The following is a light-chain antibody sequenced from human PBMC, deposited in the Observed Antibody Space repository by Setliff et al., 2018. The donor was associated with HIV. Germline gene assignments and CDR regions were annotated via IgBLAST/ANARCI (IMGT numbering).Light chain of an antibody. J-gene: IGLJ3*02. CDR3: QSYDGDIRGV. Sequence: NFMLTQPHSVSASPGKTVTISCTRSSGSIASDFVQWFQQRLGSAPTTLIYENKERPSGVPDRFSGSIDSSPNSASLTIAGLKTEDEADYYCQSYDGDIRGVFGGGTKVTVL. CDR1: SGSIASDF. V-gene: IGLV6-57*03. CDR2: ENK.